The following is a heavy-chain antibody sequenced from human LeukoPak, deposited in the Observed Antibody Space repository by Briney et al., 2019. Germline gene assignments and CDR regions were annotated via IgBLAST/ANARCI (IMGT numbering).Heavy chain of an antibody. V-gene: IGHV1-2*02. J-gene: IGHJ4*02. CDR3: ARVRTTLAASHLDY. Sequence: ASVKVSCKASGYTFTGYYMHWVRQAPGQGLEWMGWIYPNSGGTNYAQKFQGRVTMTRDTSISTAYMELSRLRSDDTAVYYCARVRTTLAASHLDYWGQGTLVTVSS. CDR2: IYPNSGGT. D-gene: IGHD6-13*01. CDR1: GYTFTGYY.